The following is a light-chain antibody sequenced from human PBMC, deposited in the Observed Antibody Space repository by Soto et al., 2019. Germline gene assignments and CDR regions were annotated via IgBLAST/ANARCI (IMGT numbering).Light chain of an antibody. J-gene: IGLJ1*01. CDR2: EVS. Sequence: QSALTQPASVSGSPGQSITISCTGTSSDVGGYNYVSWYQQHPGKAPKLVIYEVSNRPSGVSNRFSGSKSGNTASLTISGLQAEDEADHYCSSYTSTSTIVVFGNGTKVTV. V-gene: IGLV2-14*01. CDR1: SSDVGGYNY. CDR3: SSYTSTSTIVV.